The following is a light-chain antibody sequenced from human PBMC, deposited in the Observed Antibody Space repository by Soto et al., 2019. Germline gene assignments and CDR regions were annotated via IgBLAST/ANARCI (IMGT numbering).Light chain of an antibody. V-gene: IGKV1-39*01. CDR3: QQYYSRPPT. CDR2: VTF. J-gene: IGKJ4*01. Sequence: DVQLTLSPSTLSRYVGDRGTITCRASQSISNHLNWYQQKPGKAPKLLIFVTFSLDSGVPSRISGSRSGPEFTLTISSLQSEDFATYYCQQYYSRPPTFGEGTKVDIK. CDR1: QSISNH.